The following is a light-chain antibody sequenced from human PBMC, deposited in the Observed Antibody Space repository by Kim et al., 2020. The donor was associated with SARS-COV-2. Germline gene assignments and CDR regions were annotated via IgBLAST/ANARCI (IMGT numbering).Light chain of an antibody. Sequence: SQGPTASITCSGDKLGDKYACWYQLKPGQSPVLVIYQDSKRPSGIPERFSGSNSGNTATLTISGTQAMDEADYYCQAWDSSSLYVFGTGTKVTVL. CDR2: QDS. CDR1: KLGDKY. CDR3: QAWDSSSLYV. J-gene: IGLJ1*01. V-gene: IGLV3-1*01.